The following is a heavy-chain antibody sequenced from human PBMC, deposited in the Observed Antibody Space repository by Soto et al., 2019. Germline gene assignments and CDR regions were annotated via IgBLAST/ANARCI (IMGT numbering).Heavy chain of an antibody. CDR3: ARLDLNSSWYNPHNWFDP. V-gene: IGHV1-18*01. CDR1: GYTFTSYG. J-gene: IGHJ5*02. D-gene: IGHD6-13*01. CDR2: ISAYNGNT. Sequence: QVQLVQSGAEVKKPGASVKVSCKASGYTFTSYGISWVREAPGQGLEWMGWISAYNGNTNYAQKLQGRVTMTTDTSTCTAYMELRSLRSHDTAVYYCARLDLNSSWYNPHNWFDPWGQGTLVTFSS.